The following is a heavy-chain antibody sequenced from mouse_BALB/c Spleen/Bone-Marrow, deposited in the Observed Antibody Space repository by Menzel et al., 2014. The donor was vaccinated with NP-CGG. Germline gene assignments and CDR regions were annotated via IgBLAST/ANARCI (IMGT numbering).Heavy chain of an antibody. V-gene: IGHV5-17*02. CDR2: ISSGSGTI. CDR3: VRSGSSSGYFDY. CDR1: GFTFSSFG. D-gene: IGHD1-1*01. Sequence: EVKLMESGGGLVQPGGSRKLSCAASGFTFSSFGMHWVRQAPEKGLEWVAYISSGSGTIYYGDTVMGRFTISRDNPKNTLFLQMTSLRSEDTATYYCVRSGSSSGYFDYWGQGTTLTVSS. J-gene: IGHJ2*01.